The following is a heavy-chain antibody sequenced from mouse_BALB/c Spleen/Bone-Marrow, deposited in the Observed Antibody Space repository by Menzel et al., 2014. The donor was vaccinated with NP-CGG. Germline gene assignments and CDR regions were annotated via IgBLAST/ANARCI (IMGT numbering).Heavy chain of an antibody. CDR1: GFNIKDTY. CDR2: IDPANGNT. CDR3: AGDGAY. D-gene: IGHD3-3*01. J-gene: IGHJ3*01. V-gene: IGHV14-3*02. Sequence: VQLKESGAELVKPGASVKLSCTASGFNIKDTYMHWVKQRPEQGLEWIGRIDPANGNTKYDPKFQGKATITADTSSNTAYLQLSSLTSEDTAVYYCAGDGAYWGQGTLVTVSA.